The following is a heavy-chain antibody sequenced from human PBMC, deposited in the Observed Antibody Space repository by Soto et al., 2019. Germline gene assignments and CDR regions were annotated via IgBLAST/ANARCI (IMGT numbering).Heavy chain of an antibody. Sequence: QVQLQQWGAGLLKPSETLSLTCAVYGGSFSGYYWSWIRQPPGKGLEWIGEINHSGSTNYNPSLKSRVTISVDPSTTQSSLKLSSVTAADTAVYYCARGKGKWKGANDYWGQGTLVTVSS. CDR3: ARGKGKWKGANDY. V-gene: IGHV4-34*01. CDR1: GGSFSGYY. CDR2: INHSGST. D-gene: IGHD1-26*01. J-gene: IGHJ4*02.